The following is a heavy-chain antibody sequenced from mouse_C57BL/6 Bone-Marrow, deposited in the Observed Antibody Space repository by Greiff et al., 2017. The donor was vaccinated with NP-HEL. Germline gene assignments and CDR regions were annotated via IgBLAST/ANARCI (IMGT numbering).Heavy chain of an antibody. J-gene: IGHJ3*01. CDR1: GFNIKDDY. V-gene: IGHV14-4*01. CDR2: IDPENGDT. CDR3: TTYGDGFAY. D-gene: IGHD2-13*01. Sequence: VQLQQSGAELVRPGASVKLSCTASGFNIKDDYMHWVKQRPEQGLEWIGWIDPENGDTEYDSQFQGKATITADTSSNTAYLPLSSLTSADTAVYGGTTYGDGFAYWGQGTLVTVSA.